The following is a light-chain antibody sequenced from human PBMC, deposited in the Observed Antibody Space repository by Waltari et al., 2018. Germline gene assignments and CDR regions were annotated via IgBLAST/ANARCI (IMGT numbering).Light chain of an antibody. V-gene: IGKV1-33*01. Sequence: DIQMTQSPSSLSAAVGDRVTITCQATQDTTTSLSWFQQKPGAPPQHLISDASTLQPGVPSRFARTGSGTAFSFTSTGLQPEDSATYYCQHYQILPYTFGPGTKLQIK. J-gene: IGKJ2*01. CDR2: DAS. CDR3: QHYQILPYT. CDR1: QDTTTS.